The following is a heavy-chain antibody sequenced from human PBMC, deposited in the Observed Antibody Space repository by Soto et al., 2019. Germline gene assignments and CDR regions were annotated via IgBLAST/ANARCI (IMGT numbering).Heavy chain of an antibody. Sequence: QVQLVESGGGVVQPGRSLRLSCAASGFTFSSYGMHWVRQAPGKGLEWVAVIWYDGSNKYYADSVKGRFTISRDNSKNTLYPQMKSLSAEYAAVYSCAGDHDPYGAGNAGMDFWGQGTTVTVSS. CDR1: GFTFSSYG. D-gene: IGHD3-10*01. CDR2: IWYDGSNK. V-gene: IGHV3-33*01. CDR3: AGDHDPYGAGNAGMDF. J-gene: IGHJ6*02.